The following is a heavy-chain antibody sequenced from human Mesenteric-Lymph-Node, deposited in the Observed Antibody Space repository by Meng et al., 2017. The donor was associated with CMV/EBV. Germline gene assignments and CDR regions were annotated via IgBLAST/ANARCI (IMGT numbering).Heavy chain of an antibody. J-gene: IGHJ4*02. CDR3: AREAVAGTVDY. CDR1: GRSISSSSYY. CDR2: TYYRGNT. V-gene: IGHV4-39*07. Sequence: SDTLSLTCTVSGRSISSSSYYWGWIRQPPGKGLEWIGNTYYRGNTYYNPSLKSRVTISIDTSKNQFSLKLSSVTAADTAVYYCAREAVAGTVDYWGQGTLVTVSS. D-gene: IGHD6-19*01.